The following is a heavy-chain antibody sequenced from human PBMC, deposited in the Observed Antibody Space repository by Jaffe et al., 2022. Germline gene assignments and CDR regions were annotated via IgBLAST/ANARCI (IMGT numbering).Heavy chain of an antibody. CDR1: GYSISSGYY. J-gene: IGHJ4*02. CDR2: IYHSGST. V-gene: IGHV4-38-2*01. D-gene: IGHD6-19*01. CDR3: ARHVIGYSSGWYY. Sequence: QVQLQESGPGLVKPSETLSLTCAVSGYSISSGYYWGWIRQPPGKGLEWIGSIYHSGSTYYNPSLKSRVTISVDTSKNQFSLKLSSVTAADTAVYYCARHVIGYSSGWYYWGQGTLVTVSS.